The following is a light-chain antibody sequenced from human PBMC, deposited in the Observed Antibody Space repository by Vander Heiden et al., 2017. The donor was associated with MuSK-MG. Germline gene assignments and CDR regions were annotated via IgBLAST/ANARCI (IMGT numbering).Light chain of an antibody. Sequence: DIQMTQSPSTLSASVGDRVTITCRASQSISSWLAWYQQKPGKAPKLLIYKASSLESGVPSRFSGSGSGTEFTLTISSLQPDDFATYYCQQDNSSPCTFGQGTKMDIK. J-gene: IGKJ2*02. CDR1: QSISSW. CDR3: QQDNSSPCT. CDR2: KAS. V-gene: IGKV1-5*03.